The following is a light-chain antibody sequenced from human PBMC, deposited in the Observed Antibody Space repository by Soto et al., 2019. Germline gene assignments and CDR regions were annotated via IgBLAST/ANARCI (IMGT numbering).Light chain of an antibody. CDR1: SSDVGGYNY. Sequence: QSALTQPASVSGSPGQSITISCTGTSSDVGGYNYVSWYQQHPGKAPKLMIYDVSNRPSGVSNRFSGSKSGNTASLTMSGLQAEDEADYYCSSYAGSSTVVFGGGTKLTVL. J-gene: IGLJ2*01. V-gene: IGLV2-14*01. CDR2: DVS. CDR3: SSYAGSSTVV.